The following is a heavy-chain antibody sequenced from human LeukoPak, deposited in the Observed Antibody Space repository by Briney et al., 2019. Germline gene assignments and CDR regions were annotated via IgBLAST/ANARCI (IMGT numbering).Heavy chain of an antibody. V-gene: IGHV3-30-3*01. Sequence: PGGSLRLSCAASGFTLSSYAIHWLRQAPGKGLEWVGVISYDGDHKYYADSLKGRFTISRDNAKNTVYLQMNSLRHDDTAVYYCATGISMVRGPLMWGQGTLVTVSS. CDR3: ATGISMVRGPLM. CDR2: ISYDGDHK. J-gene: IGHJ4*02. D-gene: IGHD3-10*01. CDR1: GFTLSSYA.